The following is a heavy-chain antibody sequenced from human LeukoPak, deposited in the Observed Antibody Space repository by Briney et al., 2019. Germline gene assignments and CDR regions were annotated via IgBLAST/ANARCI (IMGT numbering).Heavy chain of an antibody. J-gene: IGHJ4*02. V-gene: IGHV4-59*12. D-gene: IGHD2-15*01. CDR3: ARDAPGCSGGSCYFDY. Sequence: SETLSLTCTVSGGSISSYYWSWIRQPPGKGLEWIGSIYYSGSTNYNPSLKSRVTISVDTSKNQFSLKLSSVTAADTAVYYCARDAPGCSGGSCYFDYWGQGTLVTVSS. CDR2: IYYSGST. CDR1: GGSISSYY.